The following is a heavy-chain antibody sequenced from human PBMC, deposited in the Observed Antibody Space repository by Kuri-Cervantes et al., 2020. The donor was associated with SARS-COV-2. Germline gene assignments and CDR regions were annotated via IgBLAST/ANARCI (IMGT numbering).Heavy chain of an antibody. V-gene: IGHV3-30*03. CDR3: AVYALNYNYYGMDV. Sequence: GESLKISCAAAGFTFSSYGMHWVRQAPGKGLEWVAVISYDGSNKYYADSVKGRFTISRDNAKNSLYLQMNSLRAEDTAVYYCAVYALNYNYYGMDVWGQGTTVTVSS. D-gene: IGHD5/OR15-5a*01. J-gene: IGHJ6*02. CDR2: ISYDGSNK. CDR1: GFTFSSYG.